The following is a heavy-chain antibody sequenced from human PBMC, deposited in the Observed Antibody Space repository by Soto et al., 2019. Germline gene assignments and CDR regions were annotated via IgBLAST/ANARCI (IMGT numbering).Heavy chain of an antibody. Sequence: SETLSLTCAVYGGSFSGYYWSWIRQPPGKGLEWIGEINHSGSTNYNPSLKSRVTISVDTSKNQFSLKLSSVTAADTAVYYCATSRQQLGDYYYYGMDVWGQGTTVTVSS. CDR3: ATSRQQLGDYYYYGMDV. CDR1: GGSFSGYY. CDR2: INHSGST. J-gene: IGHJ6*02. V-gene: IGHV4-34*01. D-gene: IGHD6-13*01.